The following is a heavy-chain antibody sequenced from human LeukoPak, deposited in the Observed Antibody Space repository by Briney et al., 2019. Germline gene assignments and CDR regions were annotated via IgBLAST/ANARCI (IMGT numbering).Heavy chain of an antibody. D-gene: IGHD6-19*01. V-gene: IGHV3-23*05. J-gene: IGHJ4*02. CDR1: GFTFNTYA. Sequence: PGGSLRLSCAASGFTFNTYAMTGVRQAPGKGLEWVSTIYGSAGGTYYADSVKGRFTISRDNSKNTVYLQMNSLRAEDTAVYYCARRGVAGTEYYFDNWGQGSLVTVSS. CDR2: IYGSAGGT. CDR3: ARRGVAGTEYYFDN.